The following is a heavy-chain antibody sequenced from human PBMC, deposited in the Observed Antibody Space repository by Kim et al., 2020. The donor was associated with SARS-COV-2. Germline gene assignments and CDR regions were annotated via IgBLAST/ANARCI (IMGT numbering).Heavy chain of an antibody. J-gene: IGHJ6*02. V-gene: IGHV3-74*01. CDR1: GFTFSSYW. CDR2: INSDGSNT. CDR3: AREGGGSLFYYYYYGMDV. Sequence: GGSLRLSCAASGFTFSSYWMHWVRQAPGKGLVWVSRINSDGSNTSYADSVKGRFTISRDNAKNTLYLQMNSLRAEDTAVYYCAREGGGSLFYYYYYGMDVWGQGPTVTVSS. D-gene: IGHD1-26*01.